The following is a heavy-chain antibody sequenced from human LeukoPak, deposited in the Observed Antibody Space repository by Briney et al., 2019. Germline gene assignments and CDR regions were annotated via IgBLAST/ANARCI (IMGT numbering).Heavy chain of an antibody. Sequence: GGSLRLSCAASGFTFSSYAMSWVRQAPGKGLEWVSAISGSGGSTYYADSVKGRFTISRDNSKNTLYLQMNSLRAEDTAVYYCAKALVATYYYGSGREIYYGMDVWDQGTTVTVSS. D-gene: IGHD3-10*01. CDR1: GFTFSSYA. V-gene: IGHV3-23*01. CDR2: ISGSGGST. CDR3: AKALVATYYYGSGREIYYGMDV. J-gene: IGHJ6*02.